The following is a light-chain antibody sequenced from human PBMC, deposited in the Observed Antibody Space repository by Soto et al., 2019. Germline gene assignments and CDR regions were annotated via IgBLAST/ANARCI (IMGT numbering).Light chain of an antibody. CDR2: SDD. J-gene: IGLJ1*01. V-gene: IGLV1-44*01. CDR3: AVWDETLIEV. Sequence: QSVLTQPPSASGTPGQTVTISCSGSSSNIGSNSVNWYQQLPGAAPSLLIYSDDQRPSGVPDRFSGSKSGNSASLAISGLQSEDEADYFCAVWDETLIEVFGTGTKLTVL. CDR1: SSNIGSNS.